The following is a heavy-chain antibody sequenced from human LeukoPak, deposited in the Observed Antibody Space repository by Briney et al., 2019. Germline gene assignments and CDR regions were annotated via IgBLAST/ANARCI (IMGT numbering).Heavy chain of an antibody. CDR3: ARHYRKDYPDSGSSQYFHYIDV. J-gene: IGHJ6*03. Sequence: PSETLPLTCAVSGDSMSDHYWSWIRQPPGMTLECIGYIYASGSTNYNPSLKGRVTISLDTSKNHFSLRLRSVTAADTALYYCARHYRKDYPDSGSSQYFHYIDVWGKGTTVTVSS. D-gene: IGHD3-10*01. CDR1: GDSMSDHY. CDR2: IYASGST. V-gene: IGHV4-4*09.